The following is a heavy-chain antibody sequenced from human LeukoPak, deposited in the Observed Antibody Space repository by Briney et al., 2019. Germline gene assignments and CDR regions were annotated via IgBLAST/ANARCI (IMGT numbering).Heavy chain of an antibody. CDR2: INQDGRYI. V-gene: IGHV3-74*01. Sequence: GGSLRLSCSASGFTFDRYWMNWVRQTPGKRLVWVSRINQDGRYITYADFVQGRFTISRDTAKNTLFLQMNSLRAEDTAVYYCARESTVGGALQDWGQGALVTVSS. D-gene: IGHD1-26*01. CDR3: ARESTVGGALQD. CDR1: GFTFDRYW. J-gene: IGHJ4*02.